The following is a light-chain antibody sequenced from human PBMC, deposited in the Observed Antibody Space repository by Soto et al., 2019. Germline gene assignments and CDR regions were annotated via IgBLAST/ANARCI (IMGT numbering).Light chain of an antibody. V-gene: IGLV1-47*01. CDR1: SSNIGSNY. Sequence: QSVLTQPPSASGTPGQRVTISCSGSSSNIGSNYVYWHQQLPGTAPKLLIYRNNQRPSGVPDRFSGSKSGTSASLAISGLRSEDEADYYCAAWDDSLSGSYVFGPGTKVTVL. J-gene: IGLJ1*01. CDR2: RNN. CDR3: AAWDDSLSGSYV.